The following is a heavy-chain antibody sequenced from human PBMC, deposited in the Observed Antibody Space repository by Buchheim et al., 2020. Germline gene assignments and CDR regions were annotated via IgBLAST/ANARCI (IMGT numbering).Heavy chain of an antibody. J-gene: IGHJ6*02. CDR2: ISYDGSNK. CDR1: GFTFSSYG. Sequence: QVQLVESGGGVVQPGRSLRLSCAASGFTFSSYGMHWVRQAPGKGLEWVAVISYDGSNKYYADSVKGRFTISSDNSKNTLYLQMNSLRAEDTAVYYCAKATDYYGMDVWGQGTT. D-gene: IGHD4-17*01. CDR3: AKATDYYGMDV. V-gene: IGHV3-30*18.